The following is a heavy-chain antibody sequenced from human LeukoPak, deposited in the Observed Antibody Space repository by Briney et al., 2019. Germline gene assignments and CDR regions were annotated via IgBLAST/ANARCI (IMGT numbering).Heavy chain of an antibody. V-gene: IGHV1-18*01. J-gene: IGHJ4*02. Sequence: ASVKVSCKASGYTFTSYGISWVRQAPGQGLEWMGWISAYNGNTNYAQKLQGRVTMTTDTSTSTAYMELRSLRSDDTAVYYCARDVDTAMAPGVIDYWGQGTLVTVSS. CDR2: ISAYNGNT. CDR3: ARDVDTAMAPGVIDY. D-gene: IGHD5-18*01. CDR1: GYTFTSYG.